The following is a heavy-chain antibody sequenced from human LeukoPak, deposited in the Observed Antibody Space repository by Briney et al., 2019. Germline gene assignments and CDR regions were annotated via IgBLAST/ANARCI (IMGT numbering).Heavy chain of an antibody. V-gene: IGHV3-33*01. J-gene: IGHJ4*02. CDR1: GFSFSNYG. CDR3: ARSNNGGWGYCDY. Sequence: AGGSLRLSCAASGFSFSNYGMHWVRQAPGKGLEWVAVIWYDGSNKYYADSVKGRFTISRDNSKNTLYVQMSSLRAEDTAVYYCARSNNGGWGYCDYWGQGSPVTVSS. CDR2: IWYDGSNK. D-gene: IGHD3-16*01.